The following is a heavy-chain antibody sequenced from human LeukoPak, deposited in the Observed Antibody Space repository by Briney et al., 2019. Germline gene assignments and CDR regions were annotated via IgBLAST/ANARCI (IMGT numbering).Heavy chain of an antibody. V-gene: IGHV4-59*12. CDR3: ARDQVVRGVIGY. CDR1: GGSISSYY. CDR2: IYYSGST. Sequence: ETLSLTCTVSGGSISSYYWSWIRQPPGKGLEWIGYIYYSGSTNYNPSLKSRVTISVDTSKNQFSLKLSSVTAADTAVYYCARDQVVRGVIGYWGQGTLVTVSS. J-gene: IGHJ4*02. D-gene: IGHD3-10*01.